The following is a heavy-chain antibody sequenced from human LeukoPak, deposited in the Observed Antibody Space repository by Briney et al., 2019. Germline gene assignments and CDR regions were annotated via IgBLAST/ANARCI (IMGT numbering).Heavy chain of an antibody. CDR3: ARFNSGSYQHYFDY. Sequence: PSGTLSLTCAVSGGSISSNIWWSWVRQPPGKGLEWIGQIFHSGSTTYNPSLKSRVTISVDTSKNQFSLKLSSVTAADTAVYYCARFNSGSYQHYFDYWGQGTLVTVSS. D-gene: IGHD1-26*01. CDR2: IFHSGST. CDR1: GGSISSNIW. J-gene: IGHJ4*02. V-gene: IGHV4-4*02.